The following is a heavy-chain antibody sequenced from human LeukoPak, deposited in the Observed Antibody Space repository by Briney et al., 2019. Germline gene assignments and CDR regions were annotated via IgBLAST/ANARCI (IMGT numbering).Heavy chain of an antibody. CDR1: GFTFSIYG. D-gene: IGHD1-1*01. CDR3: ATNFPTSFDY. CDR2: ISYDGSNK. J-gene: IGHJ4*02. V-gene: IGHV3-30*03. Sequence: TGGSLRLSCAACGFTFSIYGMHWVRQAPGKGLEWVAVISYDGSNKYYADSVKGRFTISRDNSKNTLYLQMNSLRAEDTAVYYCATNFPTSFDYWGQGTLVTVSS.